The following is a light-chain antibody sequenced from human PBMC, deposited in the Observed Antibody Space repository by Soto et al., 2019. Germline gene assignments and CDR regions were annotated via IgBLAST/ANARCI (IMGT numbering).Light chain of an antibody. CDR3: QHSYSTPLT. CDR2: AAF. V-gene: IGKV1-39*01. Sequence: DIQMTQSPSSLSASVGDRVTITCRASQSISSYLNWYQQKPGKAPKLLIYAAFSLQSGAPSRFSGSGSGSAFTLTISTLLTEDFATYYCQHSYSTPLTFGQGTKVEIK. CDR1: QSISSY. J-gene: IGKJ1*01.